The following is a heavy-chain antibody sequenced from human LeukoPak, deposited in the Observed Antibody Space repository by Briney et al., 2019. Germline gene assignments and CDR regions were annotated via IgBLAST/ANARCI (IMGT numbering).Heavy chain of an antibody. V-gene: IGHV3-30-3*01. Sequence: GGSLRLSCAASGFTFSSYAMHWARQAAGKGLEWVAVISYDGSNKYNADSVKGRFTISRDNSKNTLYLQMNSLRAEDTAVYYYAAVDTAMVLPDYYYGMDVWGQGTTVTVSS. CDR3: AAVDTAMVLPDYYYGMDV. D-gene: IGHD5-18*01. J-gene: IGHJ6*02. CDR1: GFTFSSYA. CDR2: ISYDGSNK.